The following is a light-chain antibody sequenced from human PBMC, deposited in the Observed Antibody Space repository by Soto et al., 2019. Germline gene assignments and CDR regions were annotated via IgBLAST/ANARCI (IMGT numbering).Light chain of an antibody. Sequence: DIQMTQSPPTLSASVGDRVTITCRASQSIGTWFAWYQQKPGKAPKFLIYDASSLETGVPSRFSGSGSGTEFTLTISSLQPDDFATYYCQQYNSYWTFGQGTKVEIK. CDR2: DAS. V-gene: IGKV1-5*01. CDR3: QQYNSYWT. CDR1: QSIGTW. J-gene: IGKJ1*01.